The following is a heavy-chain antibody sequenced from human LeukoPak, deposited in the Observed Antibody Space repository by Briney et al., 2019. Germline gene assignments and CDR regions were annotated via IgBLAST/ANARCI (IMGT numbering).Heavy chain of an antibody. J-gene: IGHJ4*02. CDR1: GYSFTSYW. Sequence: PGESLKISCKGSGYSFTSYWIGWVRQMPGEGLEWMGIIYPGDSDTRYSPSFQGQVTISADKSISTAYLQWSSLKASDTAMYYCASGGKGSVLGLPFDYWGQGTLVTVSS. V-gene: IGHV5-51*01. CDR2: IYPGDSDT. CDR3: ASGGKGSVLGLPFDY. D-gene: IGHD3-10*01.